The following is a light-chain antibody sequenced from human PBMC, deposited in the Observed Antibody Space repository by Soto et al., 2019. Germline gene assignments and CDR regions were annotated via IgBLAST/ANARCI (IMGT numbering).Light chain of an antibody. Sequence: QSALTQPGSVSGSPGQSITISCTGTSSDVGAYNYVSWFQQHPGKAPTLIISEVSNRPSGVSNRFSGSKSGNAASLNISGLQAEDEADYFCFSFTTDWTHVFGTGTKVTVL. V-gene: IGLV2-14*01. CDR2: EVS. CDR3: FSFTTDWTHV. CDR1: SSDVGAYNY. J-gene: IGLJ1*01.